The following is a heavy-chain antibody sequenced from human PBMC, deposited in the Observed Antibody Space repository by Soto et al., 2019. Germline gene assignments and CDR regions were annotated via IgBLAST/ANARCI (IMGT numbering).Heavy chain of an antibody. CDR3: ASGGYCSGGSCYPYFDY. V-gene: IGHV1-69*01. CDR1: GGTFSSYA. Sequence: QVQLVQSGAEVKKPGSSVKVSCKASGGTFSSYAISWVRQAPGQGLEWMGGIIPIFGTANYAQKVQGRYTITADESTSTAYMELSSLRSEDTAVYYGASGGYCSGGSCYPYFDYWGQGTLVTVSS. CDR2: IIPIFGTA. D-gene: IGHD2-15*01. J-gene: IGHJ4*02.